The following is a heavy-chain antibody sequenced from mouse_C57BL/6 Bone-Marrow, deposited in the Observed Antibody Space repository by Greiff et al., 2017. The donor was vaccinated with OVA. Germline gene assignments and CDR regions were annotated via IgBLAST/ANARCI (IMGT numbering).Heavy chain of an antibody. V-gene: IGHV6-6*01. Sequence: EVKLMESGGGLVQPGGSMKLACAASGFTFSDAWMDWVRQSLEKGLEWVAEIRNKANNHATYYAESVKGRFTISRDDSKSSVYLQMTSVRAEDTGIYYCTRQDGSSSNWYFDVWGTGTTVTVSS. J-gene: IGHJ1*03. CDR3: TRQDGSSSNWYFDV. D-gene: IGHD1-1*01. CDR2: IRNKANNHAT. CDR1: GFTFSDAW.